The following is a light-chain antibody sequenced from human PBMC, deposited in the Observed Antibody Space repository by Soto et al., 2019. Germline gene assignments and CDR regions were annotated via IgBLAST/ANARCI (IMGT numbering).Light chain of an antibody. V-gene: IGKV3-11*01. CDR1: QRVTTY. CDR2: DAS. Sequence: EIVLTQSPATLSLSPGERATLSCRASQRVTTYLPWYQQKPGQAPRPLIYDASNRATGIPARFSGSGSGTDFTLTISSLEPEDFAVYYCQQRSNWPPYTFGQGTKLEIK. CDR3: QQRSNWPPYT. J-gene: IGKJ2*01.